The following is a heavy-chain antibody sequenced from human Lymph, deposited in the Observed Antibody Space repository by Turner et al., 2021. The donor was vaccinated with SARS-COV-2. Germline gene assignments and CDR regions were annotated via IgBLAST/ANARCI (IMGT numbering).Heavy chain of an antibody. J-gene: IGHJ4*02. D-gene: IGHD1-20*01. V-gene: IGHV1-69*10. CDR2: IIPMLDIA. CDR3: ARDVTGPLGY. Sequence: QVQLVQSGAEVKKPGSSVKVSCKASGGTFRSYAISWVRQAPGQGLEWMGGIIPMLDIANYAQKFQGRGTITADKSTSTAYMELSSLRSEDTAVYYCARDVTGPLGYWGQGTLVTVSS. CDR1: GGTFRSYA.